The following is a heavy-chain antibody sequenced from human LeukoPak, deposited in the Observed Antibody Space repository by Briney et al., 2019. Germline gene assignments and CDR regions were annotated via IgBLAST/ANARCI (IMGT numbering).Heavy chain of an antibody. Sequence: PGGSLRLSCAASGFTFSSYSMNWVRQAPGKGLEWVSYISSSSSTIYYADSVKGRFTISRDNAKNSLYLQMNSLRAEDTAVYYCARDRWFGESEAFDIWGQGTMVTVSS. J-gene: IGHJ3*02. CDR3: ARDRWFGESEAFDI. V-gene: IGHV3-48*01. CDR2: ISSSSSTI. D-gene: IGHD3-10*01. CDR1: GFTFSSYS.